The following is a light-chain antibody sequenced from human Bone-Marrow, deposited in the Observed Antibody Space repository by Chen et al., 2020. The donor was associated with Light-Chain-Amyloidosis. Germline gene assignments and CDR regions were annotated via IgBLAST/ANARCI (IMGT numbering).Light chain of an antibody. CDR1: QTISSNY. CDR3: QQYGTSPLT. CDR2: GSS. Sequence: EHVLTQSPGPLSLSPGEGANLSCRASQTISSNYLTWYQQKFGQAPRLLIYGSSSRATGIPDRFTGSGSGTDFTLTINRLEPEDFAMYYCQQYGTSPLTFGGGTKVEIK. V-gene: IGKV3-20*01. J-gene: IGKJ4*01.